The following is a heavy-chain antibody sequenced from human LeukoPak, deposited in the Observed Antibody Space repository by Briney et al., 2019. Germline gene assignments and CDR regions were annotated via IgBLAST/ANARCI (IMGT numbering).Heavy chain of an antibody. V-gene: IGHV1-18*01. Sequence: ASVKVSCKASGYTFTSYGISWVRQAPGQGLEWMGWICAYNGNTNHAQKLQGRVTMTTDTSTSTVYMELSSLRSEDTAVYYCARNPPGGDYLYFDYWGQGTLVTVSS. CDR3: ARNPPGGDYLYFDY. CDR2: ICAYNGNT. CDR1: GYTFTSYG. D-gene: IGHD4-17*01. J-gene: IGHJ4*02.